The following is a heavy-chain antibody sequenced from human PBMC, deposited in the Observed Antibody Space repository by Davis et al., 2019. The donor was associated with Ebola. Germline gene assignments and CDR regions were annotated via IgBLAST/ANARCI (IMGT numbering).Heavy chain of an antibody. V-gene: IGHV4-59*01. J-gene: IGHJ4*02. Sequence: PGGSLRLSCTVSGGSITYSYWSWIRQPPGKGLEWLGYIYYTGGTKYNPSLKSRVTISRDTAKNHFSVALTSVTAADTAVYYCARVGDFQGVYWGQGILVSVSS. CDR3: ARVGDFQGVY. CDR2: IYYTGGT. D-gene: IGHD2-8*01. CDR1: GGSITYSY.